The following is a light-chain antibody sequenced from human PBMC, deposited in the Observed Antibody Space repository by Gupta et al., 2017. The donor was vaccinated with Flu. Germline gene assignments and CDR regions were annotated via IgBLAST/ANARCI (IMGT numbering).Light chain of an antibody. CDR3: QQYDGSPYT. V-gene: IGKV4-1*01. J-gene: IGKJ2*01. Sequence: DIVLTQSPDSLAVPLGVGATNTWTSSQSVLFDSNKRNYLAWYQQKPGQPPKLLIRGASTREAGVPDRFSGSGSGTDFTLTISSLQAEDVAEYYCQQYDGSPYTFGQGTKLEIK. CDR1: QSVLFDSNKRNY. CDR2: GAS.